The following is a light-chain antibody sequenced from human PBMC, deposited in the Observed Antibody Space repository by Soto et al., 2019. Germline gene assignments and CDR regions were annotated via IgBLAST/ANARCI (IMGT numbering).Light chain of an antibody. CDR3: SSYTSSGV. V-gene: IGLV2-14*03. CDR1: SSDVGSHNY. CDR2: DVS. Sequence: QSALTQPASVSGSPGQSITISCSGTSSDVGSHNYVAWYQHHPGKVPKLIIYDVSDRPSGVSNRFSGSKSGNTASLTISGLQTDDEDDYYCSSYTSSGVFGTGTKLTVL. J-gene: IGLJ1*01.